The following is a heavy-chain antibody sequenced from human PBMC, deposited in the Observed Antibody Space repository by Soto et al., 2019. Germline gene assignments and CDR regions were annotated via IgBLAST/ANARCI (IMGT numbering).Heavy chain of an antibody. CDR3: ARGVTAGVGY. D-gene: IGHD1-26*01. CDR2: MQPSSGRT. V-gene: IGHV1-8*01. J-gene: IGHJ4*02. CDR1: GYSFTSLD. Sequence: ASVKVSCKASGYSFTSLDINWVRQTTGQGLEWMGWMQPSSGRTGYAQKFQGRVTMTRDTSINTAYMELSSLTSDDTAFYYCARGVTAGVGYWGQGTLVTVSS.